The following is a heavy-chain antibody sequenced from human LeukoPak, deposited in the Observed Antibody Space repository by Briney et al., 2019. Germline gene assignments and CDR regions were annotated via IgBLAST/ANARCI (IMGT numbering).Heavy chain of an antibody. CDR2: ISGGGSRI. J-gene: IGHJ4*02. CDR3: AKKRLAGRGGNLFDY. V-gene: IGHV3-23*01. Sequence: PGGSLRLPCAASGFTFSSYAMSWVRQAPGKGLEWVSTISGGGSRIFYADSVKGRFTISRDNSKNTLYLQMNSLRAEDTAIYYCAKKRLAGRGGNLFDYWGQGTLVSVSS. D-gene: IGHD6-19*01. CDR1: GFTFSSYA.